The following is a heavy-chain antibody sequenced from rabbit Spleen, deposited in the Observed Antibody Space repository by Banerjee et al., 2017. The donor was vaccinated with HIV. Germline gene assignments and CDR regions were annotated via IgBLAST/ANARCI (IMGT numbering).Heavy chain of an antibody. CDR3: ARGSAAMTMVITGYYLSL. CDR2: IYGGDGSST. D-gene: IGHD2-1*01. CDR1: GFSFSNNYY. V-gene: IGHV1S40*01. J-gene: IGHJ4*01. Sequence: EESGGDLVKSVASLTLTCTASGFSFSNNYYMCCVRQAPGKGLEWIACIYGGDGSSTAYANWAKGHFTISKTSSTTVPLQITSLTAADAATYFCARGSAAMTMVITGYYLSLWGPGTRVTVS.